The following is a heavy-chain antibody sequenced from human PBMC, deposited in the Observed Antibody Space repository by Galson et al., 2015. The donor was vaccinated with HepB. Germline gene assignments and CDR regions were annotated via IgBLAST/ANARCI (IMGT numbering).Heavy chain of an antibody. CDR3: ATFSYGSGSYYAWFDP. D-gene: IGHD3-10*01. CDR2: IYPGDSDT. Sequence: QSGAEVKKPGESLKISCKGSGHSFTTYWIGWVRQMPGKGLEWMGIIYPGDSDTRYRPSFQGQVTIPADKSTNTAYLQWSSLKASDTAMYYCATFSYGSGSYYAWFDPWGQGTLVTVSS. V-gene: IGHV5-51*01. J-gene: IGHJ5*02. CDR1: GHSFTTYW.